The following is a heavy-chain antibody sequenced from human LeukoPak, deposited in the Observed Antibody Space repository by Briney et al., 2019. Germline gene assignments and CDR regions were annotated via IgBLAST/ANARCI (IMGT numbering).Heavy chain of an antibody. CDR3: AKRGVTTAAYLWFDP. V-gene: IGHV4-59*08. CDR1: GGSISGYY. J-gene: IGHJ5*02. D-gene: IGHD2-2*01. CDR2: IYSSGST. Sequence: PSETLSLTCTVSGGSISGYYWNWIRQPPGKGLEWIGYIYSSGSTTYNPSLESRLTISIDTSKNHFSLKLSFVTTADTAVDYCAKRGVTTAAYLWFDPWGQGTLVTVSS.